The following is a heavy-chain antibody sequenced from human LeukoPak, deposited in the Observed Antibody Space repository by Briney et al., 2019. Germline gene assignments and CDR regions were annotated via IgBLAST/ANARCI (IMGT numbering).Heavy chain of an antibody. Sequence: ASVKVSCKASGYTFTGYYMHWVRQAPGQGLEWMGRINPDSGGTNYAQKLQGRVTMTTDTSTSTAYMELRSLRSDDTAVYYCARDYYDSSGYPNFDYWGQGTLVTVSS. CDR1: GYTFTGYY. V-gene: IGHV1-2*06. D-gene: IGHD3-22*01. CDR2: INPDSGGT. J-gene: IGHJ4*02. CDR3: ARDYYDSSGYPNFDY.